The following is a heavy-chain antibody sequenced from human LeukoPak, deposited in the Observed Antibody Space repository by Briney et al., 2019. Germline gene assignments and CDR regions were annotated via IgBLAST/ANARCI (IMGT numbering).Heavy chain of an antibody. CDR1: GFTFSGSA. CDR3: TSYGHDYLSNIYTWFDP. J-gene: IGHJ5*02. D-gene: IGHD2/OR15-2a*01. Sequence: GGSLRLSCAASGFTFSGSAMHWVRQASGKGREWVVRIRSKANSYATAYAGAVKGRFTISRDDSNNTAYLQMNSLKNEDTAVYYCTSYGHDYLSNIYTWFDPWGQGTLVTVSS. V-gene: IGHV3-73*01. CDR2: IRSKANSYAT.